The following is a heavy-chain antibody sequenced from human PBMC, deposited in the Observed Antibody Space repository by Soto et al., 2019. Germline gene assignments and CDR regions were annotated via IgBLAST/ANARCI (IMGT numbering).Heavy chain of an antibody. CDR1: GGSISSYY. V-gene: IGHV4-4*07. J-gene: IGHJ5*02. D-gene: IGHD3-3*01. CDR3: ARGPHRDFWSGYYPYNWFDP. CDR2: IYRSGGT. Sequence: SETLSLTCSVSGGSISSYYWSWIRQPAGNGLEWIGRIYRSGGTNFNPSLMSRVSMSVDTSKNQFSLKLSSVTAADTAVYYCARGPHRDFWSGYYPYNWFDPWGQGTLVTVSS.